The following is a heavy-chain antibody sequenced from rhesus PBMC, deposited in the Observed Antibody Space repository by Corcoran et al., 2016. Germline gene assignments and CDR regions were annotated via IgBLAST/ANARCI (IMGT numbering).Heavy chain of an antibody. CDR1: GDSISSGYG. D-gene: IGHD5-36*01. Sequence: QLQLQESGPGLVKPSETLSLTCAVSGDSISSGYGWSWIRQPPGTGLEYIGYISNTGSTNYNPAPKSRVILSRDTSKNQFSLTLYSVTAADTARYYCARARGYSGDHYFDHWGQGVLVTVSS. V-gene: IGHV4-122*02. CDR3: ARARGYSGDHYFDH. J-gene: IGHJ4*01. CDR2: ISNTGST.